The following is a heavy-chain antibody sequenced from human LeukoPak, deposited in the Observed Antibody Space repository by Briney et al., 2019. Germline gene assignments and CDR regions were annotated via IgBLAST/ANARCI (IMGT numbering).Heavy chain of an antibody. CDR1: GGSFSGYY. V-gene: IGHV4-34*01. D-gene: IGHD6-13*01. CDR3: ARGAAAQFDP. CDR2: INHSGST. Sequence: PSETLSLTCAVYGGSFSGYYWSWIRQPPGKGLEWIGEINHSGSTNYNPSLKSRVTISVDTSKNQFSLKLSSVTAAYTAVYYCARGAAAQFDPWGQGTLVTVSS. J-gene: IGHJ5*02.